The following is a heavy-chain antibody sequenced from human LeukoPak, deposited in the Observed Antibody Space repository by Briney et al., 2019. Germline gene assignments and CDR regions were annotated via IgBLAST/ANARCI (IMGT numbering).Heavy chain of an antibody. CDR1: GFMFSDYW. V-gene: IGHV3-7*01. CDR2: INPAGSQQ. D-gene: IGHD4-4*01. Sequence: GGSLRLSCTASGFMFSDYWKSWVRQAPGKGPEWVANINPAGSQQYSVDSLKGRFTVSRDNAKKSFYLQMNDLRAEDTAVYYCVKWGPYCSTHYCPALESWGQGTLVIVSS. CDR3: VKWGPYCSTHYCPALES. J-gene: IGHJ4*02.